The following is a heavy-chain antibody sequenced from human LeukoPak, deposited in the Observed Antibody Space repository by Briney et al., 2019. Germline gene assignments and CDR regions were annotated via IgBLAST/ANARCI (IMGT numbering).Heavy chain of an antibody. J-gene: IGHJ4*02. CDR1: GFTFSSYG. CDR2: ISYDGSNK. Sequence: GGSLRLSCAASGFTFSSYGMDWVRQAPGKGLEWVAVISYDGSNKYYADSVKGRFTISRDNSKNTLYLQMNSLRAEDTAVYYCAKDPTSSVSTTTADYWGQGTLVTVSS. D-gene: IGHD2/OR15-2a*01. V-gene: IGHV3-30*18. CDR3: AKDPTSSVSTTTADY.